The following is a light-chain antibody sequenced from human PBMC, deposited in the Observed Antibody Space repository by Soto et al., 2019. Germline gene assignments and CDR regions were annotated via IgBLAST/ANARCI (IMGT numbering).Light chain of an antibody. V-gene: IGLV1-40*01. J-gene: IGLJ1*01. CDR2: GTT. Sequence: QSVLTQPPSVSGAPGQRVTISCTVSSSNIGAGYDVHWYQQLPGTAPKLIIYGTTNRPSGVPDRFSGSKSGTSASLAITGLQAEDEADYYCQSYDGTLSGSYVFGVGTKVTLL. CDR3: QSYDGTLSGSYV. CDR1: SSNIGAGYD.